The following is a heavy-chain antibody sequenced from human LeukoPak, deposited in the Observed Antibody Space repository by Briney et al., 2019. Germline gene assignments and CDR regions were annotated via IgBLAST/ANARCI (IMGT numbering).Heavy chain of an antibody. V-gene: IGHV3-7*01. CDR3: ARDEYNWNVDAFDI. J-gene: IGHJ3*02. D-gene: IGHD1-20*01. CDR2: IKEDGSEK. Sequence: GGSLRLSCAASGFTFDDYGMSWVRQAPGKGLEWVANIKEDGSEKYYVDSVKGRFTISRDNAKNSLYLQMNSLRAEDTAVYYCARDEYNWNVDAFDIWGQGTVVTVSS. CDR1: GFTFDDYG.